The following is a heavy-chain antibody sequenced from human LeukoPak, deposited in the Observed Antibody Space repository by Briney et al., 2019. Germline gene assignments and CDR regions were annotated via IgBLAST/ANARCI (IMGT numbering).Heavy chain of an antibody. D-gene: IGHD6-13*01. CDR2: ISYDGSNK. CDR1: GFTFSSYG. V-gene: IGHV3-30*18. J-gene: IGHJ5*02. Sequence: GRSLRLSCAASGFTFSSYGMHWVRQAPGKGLGWVAVISYDGSNKYYADSVKGRFTISRDNSKNTLYLQLNSLRVEDTAIYYCAKAQASKVTAAFSRGFDHWGQGTLVTVSS. CDR3: AKAQASKVTAAFSRGFDH.